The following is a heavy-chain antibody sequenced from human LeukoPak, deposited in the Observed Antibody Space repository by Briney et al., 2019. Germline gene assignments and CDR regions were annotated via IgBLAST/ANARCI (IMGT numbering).Heavy chain of an antibody. Sequence: GGSLRLSCAASGFTFSSYAMSWVRQAPGKGLEWVSAISGSGGSTYYADSVKGRFTISRDNAKNSLYLQMNSLRAEDTAVYYCARQKRTGGFDPWGQGTLVTVSS. CDR3: ARQKRTGGFDP. D-gene: IGHD3-10*01. V-gene: IGHV3-23*01. CDR1: GFTFSSYA. J-gene: IGHJ5*02. CDR2: ISGSGGST.